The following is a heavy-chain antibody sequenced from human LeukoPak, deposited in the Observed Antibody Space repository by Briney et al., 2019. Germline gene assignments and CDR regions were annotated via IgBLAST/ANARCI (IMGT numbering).Heavy chain of an antibody. CDR1: GGSISSYY. CDR3: ARDRSDGPTFDI. D-gene: IGHD5-24*01. Sequence: SETLSLTCTVSGGSISSYYWSWIRQPAGKGLEWIGRIYTSGSTNYNPSLKSRVTISVDTSKNQFSLKLSSVTAADTAVYYCARDRSDGPTFDIWGQGTMVTVSS. CDR2: IYTSGST. J-gene: IGHJ3*02. V-gene: IGHV4-4*07.